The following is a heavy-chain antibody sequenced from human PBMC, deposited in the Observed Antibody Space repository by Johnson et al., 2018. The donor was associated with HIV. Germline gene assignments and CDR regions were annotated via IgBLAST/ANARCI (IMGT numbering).Heavy chain of an antibody. V-gene: IGHV3-30-3*01. CDR1: GFTVSSYA. J-gene: IGHJ3*02. CDR3: ARDRGGGTEAGAFDI. D-gene: IGHD2-15*01. CDR2: ISYDGSNQ. Sequence: QVQLVESGGGVVQPGRSLRLSCAASGFTVSSYAIHWVRQAPGKGLQWVAVISYDGSNQYFADSVKGRFTISRDKSKNTVYLQMNSLRAEDTAVYYCARDRGGGTEAGAFDIWGQGTMVTVSS.